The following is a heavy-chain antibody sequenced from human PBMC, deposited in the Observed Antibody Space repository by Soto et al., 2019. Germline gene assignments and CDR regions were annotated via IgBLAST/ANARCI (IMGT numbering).Heavy chain of an antibody. D-gene: IGHD6-19*01. CDR3: ARDGYSSGWYDY. J-gene: IGHJ4*02. V-gene: IGHV3-66*01. CDR2: IYSGGST. CDR1: GFTVSSNY. Sequence: EVQLVESGGGLVQPGGSLRLSCAASGFTVSSNYMSWVRQAPGKGLEWVSVIYSGGSTYYADSVKGRFPISRDNPKNTLYLQMNSLRAEDTAVYYCARDGYSSGWYDYWGQGTLVTVSS.